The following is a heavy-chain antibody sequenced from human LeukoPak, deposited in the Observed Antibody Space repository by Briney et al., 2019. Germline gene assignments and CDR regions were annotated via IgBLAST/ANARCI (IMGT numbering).Heavy chain of an antibody. J-gene: IGHJ4*02. V-gene: IGHV3-30*02. CDR2: IRYDGSNK. CDR3: AKDNTVRDFDY. CDR1: GFTFSNYG. Sequence: GGSLRLSCAASGFTFSNYGMHWLRQAPAKGLEGVAFIRYDGSNKYYADSVKGRFTISRDNSKNTVYLQTNSLRAEDTAVYYCAKDNTVRDFDYWGQGTLVTVSS. D-gene: IGHD3-10*01.